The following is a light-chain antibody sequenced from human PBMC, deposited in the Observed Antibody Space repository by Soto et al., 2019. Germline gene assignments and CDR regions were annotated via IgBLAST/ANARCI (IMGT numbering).Light chain of an antibody. CDR3: HQHNTCPLT. J-gene: IGKJ3*01. CDR2: DAS. V-gene: IGKV3-15*01. CDR1: QSVSSN. Sequence: ETVMTQSPATLSVSPGERPSLSCRASQSVSSNLAWYQQKPGQAPRLLIYDASTRATGIPASFSGSGPGTDFTVAINSLQYDDVAVCYCHQHNTCPLTVRPGTKVDIK.